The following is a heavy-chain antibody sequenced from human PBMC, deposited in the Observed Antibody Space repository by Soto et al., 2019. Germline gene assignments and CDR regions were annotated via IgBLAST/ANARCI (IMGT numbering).Heavy chain of an antibody. CDR3: ARLYLTYGAFDI. CDR1: GYNFTSYW. V-gene: IGHV5-10-1*01. D-gene: IGHD3-10*01. Sequence: PGASLKSSCTGCGYNFTSYWMSWVRQMPGKGLEWMGRIDPSDSYTNYSPSFQGHVTISADKSISTAYLQWSSLKASDTAMYYCARLYLTYGAFDIWGQGTMVTVSS. CDR2: IDPSDSYT. J-gene: IGHJ3*02.